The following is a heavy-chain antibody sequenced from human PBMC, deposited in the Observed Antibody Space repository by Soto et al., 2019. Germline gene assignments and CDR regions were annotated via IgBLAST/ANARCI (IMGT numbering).Heavy chain of an antibody. CDR1: GGTFSSYA. J-gene: IGHJ6*02. CDR2: IIPIFGTA. CDR3: AIGLWFGELRRYYYYSMDV. V-gene: IGHV1-69*13. D-gene: IGHD3-10*01. Sequence: SVKVSCKASGGTFSSYAISWVRQAPGQGLEWMGGIIPIFGTANYAQKFQGRVTITADEPTSTAYMELSSLRSEDTAVYYCAIGLWFGELRRYYYYSMDVWGQGTTVTVSS.